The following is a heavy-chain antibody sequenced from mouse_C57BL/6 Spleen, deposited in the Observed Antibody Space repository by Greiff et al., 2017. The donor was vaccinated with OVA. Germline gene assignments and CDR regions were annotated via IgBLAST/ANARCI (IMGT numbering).Heavy chain of an antibody. CDR3: ARGLLGFHDY. Sequence: EVQLQESGPVLVKPGASVKMSCKASGYTFTDYYMNWVKQSHGKSLEWIGVINPYNGGTSYNQKFKGKATLTVDKSSSTAYMELNSLTSEDSAVYYCARGLLGFHDYWGQGTTLTVSS. J-gene: IGHJ2*01. CDR2: INPYNGGT. CDR1: GYTFTDYY. V-gene: IGHV1-19*01. D-gene: IGHD3-1*01.